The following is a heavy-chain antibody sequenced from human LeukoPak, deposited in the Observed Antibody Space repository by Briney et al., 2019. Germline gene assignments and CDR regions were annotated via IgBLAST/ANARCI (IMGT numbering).Heavy chain of an antibody. D-gene: IGHD6-13*01. CDR1: GFTFGDYA. V-gene: IGHV3-49*03. CDR3: TRDREVYSSSWCYDY. J-gene: IGHJ4*02. CDR2: IRSKAYGGTT. Sequence: GGSLRLSCTASGFTFGDYAMSWFRQAPGKGLEWVGFIRSKAYGGTTEYAASVKGRFTISRDDSKSIAYLQMNSLKTEDTAVYYCTRDREVYSSSWCYDYWGQGTLVTVSS.